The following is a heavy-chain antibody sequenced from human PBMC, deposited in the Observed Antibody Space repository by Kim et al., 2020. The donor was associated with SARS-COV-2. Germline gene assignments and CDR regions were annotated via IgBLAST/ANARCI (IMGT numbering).Heavy chain of an antibody. V-gene: IGHV1-2*02. CDR2: INPNIGGT. Sequence: ASVKVSCKASGYSFSGFFIHWVRQAPGQGLEWMGWINPNIGGTKYAQQFQGRVTMTRETSITTAYMELSSLRSDDTAVYFCARDPEFYTSGYYVSQYGLDVWGQGTTVLVSS. D-gene: IGHD3-22*01. J-gene: IGHJ6*02. CDR3: ARDPEFYTSGYYVSQYGLDV. CDR1: GYSFSGFF.